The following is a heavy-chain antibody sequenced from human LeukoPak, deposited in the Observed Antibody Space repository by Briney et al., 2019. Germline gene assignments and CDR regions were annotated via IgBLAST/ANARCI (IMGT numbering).Heavy chain of an antibody. CDR3: ARGATGAEPF. Sequence: ASLKVSCKGSCYTFTSYVISWGRQAPGQRLEWMGWIIAYNGNTNYAQKLQGRVTMTTDTSTSTGYMELRSLRSDDTAVYYCARGATGAEPFWGQGTLVTVSS. D-gene: IGHD1-14*01. V-gene: IGHV1-18*01. CDR1: CYTFTSYV. J-gene: IGHJ4*02. CDR2: IIAYNGNT.